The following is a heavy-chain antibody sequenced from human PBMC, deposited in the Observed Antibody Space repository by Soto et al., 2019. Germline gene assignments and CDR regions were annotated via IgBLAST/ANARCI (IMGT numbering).Heavy chain of an antibody. CDR1: GDSVSSNSAA. J-gene: IGHJ4*02. CDR3: ARSIGIAVANY. Sequence: SQTLASTCALPGDSVSSNSAAWNWIRHSPSRGLEWLGRTYYRSQWYNDYAVSVKSRITINRDTSKNQFSLQLRSVAPDDTAVYYCARSIGIAVANYWGQGTLVTVSS. CDR2: TYYRSQWYN. D-gene: IGHD6-19*01. V-gene: IGHV6-1*01.